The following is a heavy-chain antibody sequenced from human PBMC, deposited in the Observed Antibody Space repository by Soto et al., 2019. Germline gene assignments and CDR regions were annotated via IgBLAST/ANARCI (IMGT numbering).Heavy chain of an antibody. D-gene: IGHD5-12*01. J-gene: IGHJ4*02. CDR3: ASGLYSGYDMYYFDY. Sequence: SVKVSCKASGGTFSSYTISWVRQAPGQGLEWMGRIIPILGIANYAQKFQGRVTITADKSTSTAYMELSSLRSEDTAVYYCASGLYSGYDMYYFDYWGQGTLVTVSS. CDR2: IIPILGIA. CDR1: GGTFSSYT. V-gene: IGHV1-69*02.